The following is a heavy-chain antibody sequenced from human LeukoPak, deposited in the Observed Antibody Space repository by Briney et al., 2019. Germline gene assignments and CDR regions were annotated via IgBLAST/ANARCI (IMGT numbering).Heavy chain of an antibody. CDR1: GVSISSYY. CDR2: IYYSGST. V-gene: IGHV4-59*01. D-gene: IGHD3-22*01. Sequence: PSETLSLTCTVSGVSISSYYWSWIRQPPGKGLEWIGFIYYSGSTNYNPSLKSRVTISVDTSNNQFSLKLSSVTAADTAVYYCARLFYDTSGYYVGAFDLWGQGTMVTVSS. J-gene: IGHJ3*01. CDR3: ARLFYDTSGYYVGAFDL.